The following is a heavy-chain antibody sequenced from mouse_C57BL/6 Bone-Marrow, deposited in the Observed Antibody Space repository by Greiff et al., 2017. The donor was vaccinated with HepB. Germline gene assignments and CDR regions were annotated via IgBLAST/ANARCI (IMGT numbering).Heavy chain of an antibody. Sequence: VQLQQSGPELVKPGASVKISCTASGYTFTDYYINWVKQRPGPGLEWIGWIFPGSGSTYYNEKFKGMATLTVDKSSSTAYMLRSSLPSEDSAVYFCARRGDGSYWYFDVWGTGTTVTVSS. CDR2: IFPGSGST. CDR1: GYTFTDYY. J-gene: IGHJ1*03. V-gene: IGHV1-75*01. D-gene: IGHD3-3*01. CDR3: ARRGDGSYWYFDV.